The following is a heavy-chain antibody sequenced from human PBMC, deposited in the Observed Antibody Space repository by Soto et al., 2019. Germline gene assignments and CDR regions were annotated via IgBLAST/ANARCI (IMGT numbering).Heavy chain of an antibody. V-gene: IGHV3-30*18. J-gene: IGHJ4*02. CDR2: ISYDGSNK. CDR3: AKPGSSGYYHLQPPPDVDY. Sequence: VAVISYDGSNKYYADSVKGRFTISRDNSKNTLYLQMNSLRAEDTAVYYCAKPGSSGYYHLQPPPDVDYWGQGTLVAVSS. D-gene: IGHD3-22*01.